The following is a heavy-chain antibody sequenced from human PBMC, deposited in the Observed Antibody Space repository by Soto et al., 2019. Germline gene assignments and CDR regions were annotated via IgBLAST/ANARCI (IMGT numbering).Heavy chain of an antibody. CDR3: ASVADY. J-gene: IGHJ4*02. CDR2: ISHDAKNQ. CDR1: GFSLTTFA. Sequence: QVQLVESGGGVVQPGRSLRLSCAASGFSLTTFAMEWVRQAPGKGLEWLAGISHDAKNQYYADSVKGRFTISRDISKNTLYLEMNSLRAEDTALYYCASVADYWGQGTLVTVSS. D-gene: IGHD2-21*01. V-gene: IGHV3-30*04.